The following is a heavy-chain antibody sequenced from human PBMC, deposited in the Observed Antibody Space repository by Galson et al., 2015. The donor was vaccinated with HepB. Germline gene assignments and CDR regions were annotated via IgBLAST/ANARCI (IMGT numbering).Heavy chain of an antibody. CDR2: ISSSTSYI. Sequence: SLRLSCAASGFTFSSYTMNWVRQAPGKGLEWVSSISSSTSYIYYGDSLKGRFTISRDNAKNSLYLQMNSLRAEDTAVYYRARDERGVAYCGGDCYSSAFDIWGQGTMVTVSS. D-gene: IGHD2-21*02. CDR3: ARDERGVAYCGGDCYSSAFDI. J-gene: IGHJ3*02. V-gene: IGHV3-21*01. CDR1: GFTFSSYT.